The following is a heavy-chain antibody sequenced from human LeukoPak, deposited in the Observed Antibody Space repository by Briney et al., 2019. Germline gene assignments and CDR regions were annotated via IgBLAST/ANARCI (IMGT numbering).Heavy chain of an antibody. J-gene: IGHJ5*02. V-gene: IGHV3-7*01. CDR2: IKQDGSEK. CDR1: GFGFSTYW. Sequence: GGSLRLSCAASGFGFSTYWMNWVRQAPGKGLEWVANIKQDGSEKYYVDSVKGRFTISRDNAKNSLYLQMNSLRAEDTAVYYCTTGAIARDWFDPWGQGTLVTVSS. CDR3: TTGAIARDWFDP. D-gene: IGHD2-2*01.